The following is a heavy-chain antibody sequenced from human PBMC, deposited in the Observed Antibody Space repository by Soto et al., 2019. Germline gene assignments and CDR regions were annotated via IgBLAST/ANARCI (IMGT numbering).Heavy chain of an antibody. D-gene: IGHD5-18*01. CDR3: AKGFSYSVIDD. CDR1: GFTFSTYG. V-gene: IGHV3-30*18. CDR2: ISYDGSNK. J-gene: IGHJ4*02. Sequence: QVQLVESGGGVVQPGRSLRLSCAASGFTFSTYGLHWVRQAPGKGLEWVAVISYDGSNKYYADSVKGRFTISRDNSKNKLYLQMSSLRAEDTAVYYCAKGFSYSVIDDWGQGTLVTVSS.